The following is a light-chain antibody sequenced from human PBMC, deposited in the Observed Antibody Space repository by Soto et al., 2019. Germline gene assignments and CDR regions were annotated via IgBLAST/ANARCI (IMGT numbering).Light chain of an antibody. V-gene: IGKV3-20*01. Sequence: ETVLTQSPGTLSLCPGERVTLSCRASQRVSSSCLAWYQQKPGQAPRLLIFGASNRATGIPDRFSGSGSGTDFTLTISRLEPEDFAVYYCQQYGSSLITFGQGTRLEI. J-gene: IGKJ5*01. CDR1: QRVSSSC. CDR2: GAS. CDR3: QQYGSSLIT.